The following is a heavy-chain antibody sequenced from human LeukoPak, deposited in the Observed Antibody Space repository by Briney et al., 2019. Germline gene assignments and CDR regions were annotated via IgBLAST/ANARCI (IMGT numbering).Heavy chain of an antibody. J-gene: IGHJ4*02. V-gene: IGHV3-21*01. D-gene: IGHD4-17*01. CDR2: ISSTSNYI. Sequence: GGSLRLSCAASGFTFSSYTMNWVRQAPGKGLEWVSSISSTSNYIYYADSVEGRFTISRDNAKNSLYLQMDSLRAEDTAVYYCVRGPTVIRVDYWGQGTLVTVSS. CDR3: VRGPTVIRVDY. CDR1: GFTFSSYT.